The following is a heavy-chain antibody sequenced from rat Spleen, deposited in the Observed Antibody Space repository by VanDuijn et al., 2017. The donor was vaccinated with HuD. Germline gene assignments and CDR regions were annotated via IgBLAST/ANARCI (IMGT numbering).Heavy chain of an antibody. Sequence: EVQLVESGGGLVQPGRSLKLSCAASGFTFSDYNMAWVRQAPKKGLEWVATISYDGSSTYYRDSVKGRFTISRDDAESTLYLQLDSLTSEDTATYYCARHGSSNYGWYFDYWGQGVRVTVSS. J-gene: IGHJ2*01. CDR1: GFTFSDYN. D-gene: IGHD1-11*01. CDR2: ISYDGSST. CDR3: ARHGSSNYGWYFDY. V-gene: IGHV5-7*01.